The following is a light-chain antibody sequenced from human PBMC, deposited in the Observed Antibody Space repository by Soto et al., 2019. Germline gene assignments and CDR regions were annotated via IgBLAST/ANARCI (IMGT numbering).Light chain of an antibody. Sequence: HSVLTQPPSASGTPGQRITISCSGSSSNLGSNYVFWYQQLPGAAPKLLIYNNNQRPSGVPDRFSGSKSGTSASLAISGLRSEDEADYYCAAWDDSLSGVLFGGGTKLTVL. V-gene: IGLV1-47*02. CDR3: AAWDDSLSGVL. CDR1: SSNLGSNY. CDR2: NNN. J-gene: IGLJ3*02.